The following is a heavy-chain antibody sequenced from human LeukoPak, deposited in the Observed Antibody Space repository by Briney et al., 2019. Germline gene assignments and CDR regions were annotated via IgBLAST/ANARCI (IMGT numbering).Heavy chain of an antibody. CDR2: IRNKTHGGTT. V-gene: IGHV3-49*04. CDR3: TRAPSLSWFDP. CDR1: GFTFSNAW. Sequence: PGGSLRLSCAASGFTFSNAWMSWVRQAPGKGLEWVGFIRNKTHGGTTEYAASVKGRFIISRDDSRSIAYLQMNSLKTEDTAVYYCTRAPSLSWFDPWGQGTLVTVSS. J-gene: IGHJ5*02. D-gene: IGHD3-10*01.